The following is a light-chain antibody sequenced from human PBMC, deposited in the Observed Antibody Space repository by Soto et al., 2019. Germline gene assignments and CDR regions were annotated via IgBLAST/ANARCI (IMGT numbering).Light chain of an antibody. J-gene: IGKJ3*01. CDR2: GAS. V-gene: IGKV3-20*01. Sequence: IVFTQSPGALSLSPGERATLSGRASQSVSSSYLAWYQQKPGQAPRLLIYGASSRATGIPDRFSGSGSGTDFTLTISRLEPEDFAVYYCQQYGSSPFTFGPGTKVDIK. CDR1: QSVSSSY. CDR3: QQYGSSPFT.